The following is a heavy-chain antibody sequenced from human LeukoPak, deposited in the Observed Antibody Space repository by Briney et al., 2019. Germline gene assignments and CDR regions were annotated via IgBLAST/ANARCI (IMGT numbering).Heavy chain of an antibody. D-gene: IGHD3-10*01. CDR2: IKQDGSEK. V-gene: IGHV3-7*01. CDR1: GFMFSSYW. CDR3: ARDRRNYYDSGSYSVWWFDP. Sequence: GGSLRLSCAASGFMFSSYWMSWVRQAPGKGLEWVANIKQDGSEKYYVDSVKGRFTISRDNAKNSLYLQMNSLRADDTAVYYCARDRRNYYDSGSYSVWWFDPWGQGTLVTVSS. J-gene: IGHJ5*02.